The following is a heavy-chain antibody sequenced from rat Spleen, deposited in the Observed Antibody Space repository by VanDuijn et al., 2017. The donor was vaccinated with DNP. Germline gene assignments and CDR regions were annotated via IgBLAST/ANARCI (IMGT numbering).Heavy chain of an antibody. CDR1: GITFSDHN. CDR2: ISCDGRDT. Sequence: EVQLVESGGGLVQPGRSMKLSCVVSGITFSDHNMAWVRQAPKKGLEWVATISCDGRDTYYRDSVKGRFTISRDNAKSTLYLQMNSLRSEDTATYYCARGWADYWGQGVMVTVSS. J-gene: IGHJ2*01. V-gene: IGHV5-7*01. D-gene: IGHD1-4*01. CDR3: ARGWADY.